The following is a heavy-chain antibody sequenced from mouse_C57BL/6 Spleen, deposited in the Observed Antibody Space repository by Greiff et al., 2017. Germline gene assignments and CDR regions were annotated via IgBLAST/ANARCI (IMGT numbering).Heavy chain of an antibody. CDR1: GYTFTTYP. CDR3: ARQSSFYDFDY. CDR2: FHPYNDDT. J-gene: IGHJ2*01. V-gene: IGHV1-47*01. Sequence: VQLQQSGAELVKPGASVKMSCKASGYTFTTYPIEWMRQNHGKSLEWIGNFHPYNDDTKYNEKFKGKATLTVDKSSSTVYLELSRLTSDNSAVYYCARQSSFYDFDYWGQGTTLTVAS. D-gene: IGHD1-2*01.